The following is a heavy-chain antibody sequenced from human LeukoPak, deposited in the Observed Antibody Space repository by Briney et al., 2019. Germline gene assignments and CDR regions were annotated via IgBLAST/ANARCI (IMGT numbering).Heavy chain of an antibody. D-gene: IGHD3-22*01. CDR1: GYTFTSYG. J-gene: IGHJ4*02. Sequence: GSVKVSCKASGYTFTSYGISWVRQAPGQGLEWMGWISAYNGNTNYAQKLQGRVTMTTDTSTSTAYMDLKSLRSDDTAVYYCARDGRERISMIVVVIPGDYWGQGTLVTVSS. CDR2: ISAYNGNT. CDR3: ARDGRERISMIVVVIPGDY. V-gene: IGHV1-18*01.